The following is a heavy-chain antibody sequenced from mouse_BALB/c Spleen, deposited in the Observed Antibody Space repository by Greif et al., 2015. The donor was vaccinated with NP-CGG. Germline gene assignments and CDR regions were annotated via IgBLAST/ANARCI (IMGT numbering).Heavy chain of an antibody. CDR1: GFNIRDTY. CDR3: ARHYGSGYAMDY. CDR2: IDPANGNT. Sequence: VQLQQSGAELVKPGASVKLSCTASGFNIRDTYMHWVKQRPEQGLEWIGRIDPANGNTKYDPKFQGKATITADTSSNTAYLQLSSLTSEDTAVYYCARHYGSGYAMDYWGQGTSVTVSS. J-gene: IGHJ4*01. D-gene: IGHD1-1*01. V-gene: IGHV14-3*02.